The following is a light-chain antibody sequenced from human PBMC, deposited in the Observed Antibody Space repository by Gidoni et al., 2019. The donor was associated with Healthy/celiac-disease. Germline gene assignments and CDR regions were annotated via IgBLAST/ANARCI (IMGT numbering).Light chain of an antibody. CDR1: QSISSY. V-gene: IGKV1-39*01. CDR3: QQSYSTLGVT. Sequence: DIQLTQSPSSLSASLGDRVTITCRASQSISSYLNWYQQKPGKAPKLLIYAASSLQSGVPSRCSGSGDGTDFTLTISSLQPEDFATYYCQQSYSTLGVTFXQXTRREIK. CDR2: AAS. J-gene: IGKJ5*01.